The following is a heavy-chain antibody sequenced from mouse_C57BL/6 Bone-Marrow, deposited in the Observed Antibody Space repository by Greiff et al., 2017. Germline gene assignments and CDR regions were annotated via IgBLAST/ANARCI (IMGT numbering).Heavy chain of an antibody. D-gene: IGHD1-1*01. CDR1: GYTFTSYW. J-gene: IGHJ3*01. CDR3: AMGGSSPAWFAY. CDR2: IHPSDSDT. Sequence: VQLQQPGAELVKPGASVKVSCKASGYTFTSYWMHWVKQRPGQGLEWIGRIHPSDSDTNYNQKFKGKATLTVDKSSSTAYMQLSSRTSEDSAVYYCAMGGSSPAWFAYWGQGTLVTVSA. V-gene: IGHV1-74*01.